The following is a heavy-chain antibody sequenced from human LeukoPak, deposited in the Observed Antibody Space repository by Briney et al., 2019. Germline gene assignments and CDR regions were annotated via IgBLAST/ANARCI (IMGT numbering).Heavy chain of an antibody. J-gene: IGHJ5*02. V-gene: IGHV1-69*05. CDR1: GGTFSSYA. D-gene: IGHD2/OR15-2a*01. Sequence: ASVKVSCKASGGTFSSYAISWVRQAPGQGLEWMGRIIPIFGTANYAQKFQGRVTITTDESTSTAYMELSSLRSEVTAVYYCARDVIGWFDPWGQGTLVTVSS. CDR3: ARDVIGWFDP. CDR2: IIPIFGTA.